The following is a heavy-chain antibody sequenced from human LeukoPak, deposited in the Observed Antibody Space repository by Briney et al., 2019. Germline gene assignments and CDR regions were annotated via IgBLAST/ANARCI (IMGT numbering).Heavy chain of an antibody. CDR2: IRSSGDST. CDR1: GFTFSSYG. V-gene: IGHV3-23*01. Sequence: PGGSLRLSCAASGFTFSSYGMSWVRQAPGKGLEWVSGIRSSGDSTYYADSVKGRFTISRDNSKNTLYLQMNSLRAEDTAVYYCAKRYSGFMTTVTIFDYWGEGTLVTVSS. CDR3: AKRYSGFMTTVTIFDY. D-gene: IGHD4-17*01. J-gene: IGHJ4*02.